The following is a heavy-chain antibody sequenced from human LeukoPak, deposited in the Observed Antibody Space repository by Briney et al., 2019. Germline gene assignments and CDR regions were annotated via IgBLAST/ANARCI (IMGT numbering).Heavy chain of an antibody. J-gene: IGHJ4*02. Sequence: SETLSLTCTVSGGSISNYYWGWIRQPPGEGLEWIGSIYYSGSTYYNSSLQSRVTISVDTSKNQFSLKLSSVTAADTAVYYCARVRVYSSSWYGRYYFDYWGQGTLVTVSS. D-gene: IGHD6-13*01. CDR2: IYYSGST. CDR3: ARVRVYSSSWYGRYYFDY. CDR1: GGSISNYY. V-gene: IGHV4-39*07.